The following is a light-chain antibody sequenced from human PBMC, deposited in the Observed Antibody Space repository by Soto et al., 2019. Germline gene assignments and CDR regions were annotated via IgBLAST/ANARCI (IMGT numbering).Light chain of an antibody. V-gene: IGKV3-20*01. CDR1: QRVSSSY. CDR2: GAS. CDR3: QQYGSSPFT. Sequence: EIVLTQSPGTLSLSPGERATLSCRASQRVSSSYLAWYQQKPGQAPRLLIYGASSTAPGIPDRFSGSGSGTVFTLTISRLEPEDFAVYYCQQYGSSPFTFGPGTKVDIK. J-gene: IGKJ3*01.